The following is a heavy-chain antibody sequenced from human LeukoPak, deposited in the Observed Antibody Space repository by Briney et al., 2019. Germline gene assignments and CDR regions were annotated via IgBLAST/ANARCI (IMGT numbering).Heavy chain of an antibody. D-gene: IGHD4-17*01. CDR2: IYHSGST. J-gene: IGHJ3*02. Sequence: PSETLSLTCAVSGGSVSSGDYSWSWIRQPPGKGLEWIGYIYHSGSTNYNPSLKSRVTISVDTSKNQFSLKLSSVTAADTAVYYCARVIEQTHDYGDYQEAGAFDIWGQGTMVTVSS. CDR3: ARVIEQTHDYGDYQEAGAFDI. V-gene: IGHV4-30-2*01. CDR1: GGSVSSGDYS.